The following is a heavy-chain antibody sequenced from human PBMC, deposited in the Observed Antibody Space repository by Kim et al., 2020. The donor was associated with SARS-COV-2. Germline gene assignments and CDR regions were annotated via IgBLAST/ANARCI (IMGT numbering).Heavy chain of an antibody. Sequence: GRFTISRDNSKNTLYLQINSLRAEDTAVYYCASDLFYYYGSGSYYNAFDYWGQGTLVTASS. D-gene: IGHD3-10*01. J-gene: IGHJ4*02. V-gene: IGHV3-30*07. CDR3: ASDLFYYYGSGSYYNAFDY.